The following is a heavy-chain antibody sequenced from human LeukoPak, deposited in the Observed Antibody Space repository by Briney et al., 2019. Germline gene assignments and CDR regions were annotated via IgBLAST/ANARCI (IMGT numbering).Heavy chain of an antibody. J-gene: IGHJ4*02. CDR1: GYSISSGYY. Sequence: SETLSLTCAVSGYSISSGYYWGWIRQPPGKGLEWIGSIYHSGSTYYNPSLKSRVTIPVDTSKNQFSQKLSSVTAADTAVYYCARRTVTTSYFDYWGQGTLVTVSS. CDR2: IYHSGST. CDR3: ARRTVTTSYFDY. V-gene: IGHV4-38-2*01. D-gene: IGHD4-11*01.